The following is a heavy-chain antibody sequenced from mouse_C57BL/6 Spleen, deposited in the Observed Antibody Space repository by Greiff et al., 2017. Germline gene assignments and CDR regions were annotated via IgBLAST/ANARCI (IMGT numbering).Heavy chain of an antibody. V-gene: IGHV5-17*01. J-gene: IGHJ2*01. D-gene: IGHD1-1*01. Sequence: DVKLVESGGGLVKPGGSLKLSCAASGFTFSDYGMHWVRQAPEKGLEWVAYISSGSSTIYYADTVKRRFTISRDNAKNTLFLQMTSLRSEDTAMYYCAKGNYYGSSPLYFDYWGQGTTLTVSS. CDR2: ISSGSSTI. CDR1: GFTFSDYG. CDR3: AKGNYYGSSPLYFDY.